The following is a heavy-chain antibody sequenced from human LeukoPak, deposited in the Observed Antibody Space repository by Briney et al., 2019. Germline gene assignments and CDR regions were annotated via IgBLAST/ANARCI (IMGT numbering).Heavy chain of an antibody. CDR3: ARHEDLYINFDY. J-gene: IGHJ4*02. Sequence: PSETLSLTCTVSGASISGWYWSWIRQPPGKGLEWIGYIYYSGSTNYNPSLKSRVTISVDTSKNQFSLKLSSVTAADTAVYYCARHEDLYINFDYWGQGTLVTVSS. V-gene: IGHV4-59*08. CDR2: IYYSGST. CDR1: GASISGWY.